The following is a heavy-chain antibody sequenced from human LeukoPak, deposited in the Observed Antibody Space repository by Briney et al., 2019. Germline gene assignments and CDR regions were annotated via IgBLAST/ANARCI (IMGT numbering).Heavy chain of an antibody. J-gene: IGHJ5*02. CDR3: TRKISAAGSRWFDP. CDR1: GGSISSGNW. Sequence: SGTLSLTCAVSGGSISSGNWWSWVRQPPGKGLEWIGEIYHSGSTNYNPSLKSRVTISVDKSKNQFSLKLSSVTAADTAVYYCTRKISAAGSRWFDPWGQGTLVTVSS. CDR2: IYHSGST. D-gene: IGHD6-13*01. V-gene: IGHV4-4*02.